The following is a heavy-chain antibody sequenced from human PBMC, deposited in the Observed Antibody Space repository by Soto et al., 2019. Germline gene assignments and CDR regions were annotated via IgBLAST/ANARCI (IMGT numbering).Heavy chain of an antibody. CDR1: GGSFSGYY. J-gene: IGHJ6*03. CDR2: INHSGST. V-gene: IGHV4-34*01. D-gene: IGHD3-3*01. CDR3: ARVRVHTKGVVMSYYYYYYMDV. Sequence: SETLSLTCAVYGGSFSGYYWSWIRQPPGKGLEWIGEINHSGSTNYNPSLKSRVTISVDTSKNQFSLKLSSVTAADTAVYYCARVRVHTKGVVMSYYYYYYMDVWGKGTTVTVS.